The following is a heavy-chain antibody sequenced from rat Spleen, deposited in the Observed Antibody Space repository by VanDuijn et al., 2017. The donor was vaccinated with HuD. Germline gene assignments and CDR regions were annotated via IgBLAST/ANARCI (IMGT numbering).Heavy chain of an antibody. CDR2: ISYDGGST. Sequence: EVQLVESGGGLVQPGRSMKLSCAASGFTFSNYGMAWVRQAPKKGLEWVAYISYDGGSTYYRDSVKGRFTISRDNAKSALYLQMDSLRSEDTATYYCTSPHITQGAYWGQGTLVTVSS. CDR3: TSPHITQGAY. CDR1: GFTFSNYG. J-gene: IGHJ3*01. V-gene: IGHV5-20*01. D-gene: IGHD3-4*01.